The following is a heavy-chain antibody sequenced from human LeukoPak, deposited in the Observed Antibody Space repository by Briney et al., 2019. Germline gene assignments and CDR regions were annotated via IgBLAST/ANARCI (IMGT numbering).Heavy chain of an antibody. CDR1: GFTFSSYG. CDR3: ARDSVYYDSSGYYYGDYFDY. CDR2: IWYDGSNK. D-gene: IGHD3-22*01. J-gene: IGHJ4*02. Sequence: GGSLRLSCAASGFTFSSYGMHWVRQAPGKGLERVAVIWYDGSNKYYADSVKGRFTISRDNSKNTLYLQMNSLRAEDTAVYYCARDSVYYDSSGYYYGDYFDYWGQGTLVTVSS. V-gene: IGHV3-33*01.